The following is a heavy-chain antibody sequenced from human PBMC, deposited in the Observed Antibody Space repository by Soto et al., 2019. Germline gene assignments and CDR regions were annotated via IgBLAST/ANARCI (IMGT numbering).Heavy chain of an antibody. V-gene: IGHV4-59*01. CDR3: ARTDYYDSSGSFDY. CDR2: IHYSGST. CDR1: GGSISSYY. Sequence: PSETLSLTCTVSGGSISSYYWSWIRQPPGKGLEWIGYIHYSGSTNYNPSLKSRVTISVDTSKNQFSLKLSSVTAADTAVYYCARTDYYDSSGSFDYWGQGTLVTVSS. J-gene: IGHJ4*02. D-gene: IGHD3-22*01.